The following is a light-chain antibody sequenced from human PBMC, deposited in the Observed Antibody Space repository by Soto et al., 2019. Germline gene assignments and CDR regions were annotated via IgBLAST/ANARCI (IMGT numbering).Light chain of an antibody. CDR1: QSISSW. CDR2: KAS. V-gene: IGKV1-5*03. Sequence: DIQMTQSPSTLSASVGDRVTITCRASQSISSWLAWYQQKPGKAPKLLIYKASSLESLVPSRFSGSGSGTEFTLTISSLQPDDFATYYCQQYNSYWTFGQGTKWIS. J-gene: IGKJ1*01. CDR3: QQYNSYWT.